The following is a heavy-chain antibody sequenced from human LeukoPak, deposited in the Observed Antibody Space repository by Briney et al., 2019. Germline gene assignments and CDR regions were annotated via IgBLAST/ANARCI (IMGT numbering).Heavy chain of an antibody. CDR3: VGVYRGIDY. V-gene: IGHV4-31*03. J-gene: IGHJ4*02. D-gene: IGHD1-26*01. Sequence: SQTLSLTCTVPGGSFSSGGCYWSWIRQPPGKGLEWIGYIYYSGSTYYNPSLKSRVTISVDTSNIKFSLKLSSVTAADAILDHGVGVYRGIDYWGQGTLVTVSS. CDR1: GGSFSSGGCY. CDR2: IYYSGST.